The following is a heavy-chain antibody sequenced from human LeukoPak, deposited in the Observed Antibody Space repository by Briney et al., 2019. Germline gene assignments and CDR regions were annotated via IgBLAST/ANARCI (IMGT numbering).Heavy chain of an antibody. CDR3: AREGNLINASDY. CDR2: INHSGST. Sequence: SETLSLTCAVYGGSFSGYYWSWVRQPPGKGLEWIGEINHSGSTNYNPSLKSRVTISVDTSKNQFSLKLSSVTAADTAVYYCAREGNLINASDYWGQGTLVTVSS. V-gene: IGHV4-34*01. J-gene: IGHJ4*02. D-gene: IGHD2-8*01. CDR1: GGSFSGYY.